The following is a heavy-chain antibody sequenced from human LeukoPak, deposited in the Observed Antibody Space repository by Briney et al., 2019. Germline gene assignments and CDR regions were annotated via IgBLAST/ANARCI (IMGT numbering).Heavy chain of an antibody. J-gene: IGHJ4*02. D-gene: IGHD6-13*01. Sequence: SETLSLTCAVYGGSFSGYYWSWIRQPPGKGLEWIGEINHSGSTNYNPSLKSRVTISVDTSKNQFSLKLSSVTAADTAVYYRARPRDSSSLFDYWGQGTLVTVSS. V-gene: IGHV4-34*01. CDR3: ARPRDSSSLFDY. CDR2: INHSGST. CDR1: GGSFSGYY.